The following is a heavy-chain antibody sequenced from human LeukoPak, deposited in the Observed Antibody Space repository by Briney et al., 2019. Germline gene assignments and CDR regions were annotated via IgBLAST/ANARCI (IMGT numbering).Heavy chain of an antibody. D-gene: IGHD3-10*01. J-gene: IGHJ4*02. V-gene: IGHV3-53*01. CDR3: AKDGPMVRGVISPTLYYFDY. Sequence: GGSLRLSCAVSGFTVSAHYMSWVRQAPGKGLECVSFLYTGGDTYYADSVKGRFTISRDNSKNTLYLQMNSLRAEDTAVYYCAKDGPMVRGVISPTLYYFDYWGQGTLVTVSS. CDR2: LYTGGDT. CDR1: GFTVSAHY.